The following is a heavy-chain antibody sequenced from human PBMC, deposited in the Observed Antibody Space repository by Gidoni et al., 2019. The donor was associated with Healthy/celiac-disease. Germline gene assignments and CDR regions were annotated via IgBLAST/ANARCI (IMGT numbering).Heavy chain of an antibody. V-gene: IGHV3-48*04. D-gene: IGHD6-19*01. CDR1: GFTFSSYS. Sequence: EVQLVESGGGLVQPGGSLRLSCAASGFTFSSYSMNWVRQAPGKGLEWVSYISSSSITIYYADSVKGRFTISRDNAKNSLYLQMNSLRAEDTAVYYCARTPEGYSSGWYYFDYWGQGTLVTVSS. CDR2: ISSSSITI. J-gene: IGHJ4*02. CDR3: ARTPEGYSSGWYYFDY.